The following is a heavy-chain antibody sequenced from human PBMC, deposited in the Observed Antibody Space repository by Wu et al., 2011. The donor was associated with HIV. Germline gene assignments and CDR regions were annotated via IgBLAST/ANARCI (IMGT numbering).Heavy chain of an antibody. D-gene: IGHD3-10*01. J-gene: IGHJ5*02. CDR2: IIPIFRTA. CDR1: GGNFINYA. V-gene: IGHV1-69*05. CDR3: ARVPYYYGLGLNNWFDP. Sequence: VQLEQSGAEVKTPGSSVKVSCKASGGNFINYAISWVRQAPGQGLEWMGGIIPIFRTANYAQKFQGRVTITTDDSTSTAFMELSSLRSNDTAVYYCARVPYYYGLGLNNWFDPWGQGTLVIVSS.